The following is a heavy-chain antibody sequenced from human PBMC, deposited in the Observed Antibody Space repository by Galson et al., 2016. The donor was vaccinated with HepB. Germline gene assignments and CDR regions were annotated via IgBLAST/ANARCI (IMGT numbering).Heavy chain of an antibody. CDR3: AALYESSWYVGPFDY. D-gene: IGHD6-13*01. J-gene: IGHJ4*02. V-gene: IGHV4-39*01. CDR2: IHLSGST. CDR1: GDSISSSSYY. Sequence: SETLSLTCTVSGDSISSSSYYWGWIRQPPGKGLEWIGIIHLSGSTYYNPSLKSRLTISVDTSKNQFSLKLRSVTAADTAVYYCAALYESSWYVGPFDYWGQGTLVTVSS.